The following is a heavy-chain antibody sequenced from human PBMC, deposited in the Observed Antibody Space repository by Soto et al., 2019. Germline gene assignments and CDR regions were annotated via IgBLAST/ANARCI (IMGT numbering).Heavy chain of an antibody. Sequence: EVQLVESGGGLVQPGGSLRLSCSASGFTFSSYAMHWVRQAPGKGLEYVSAINSNGGSTYYADSVKGRFTISRDNSKTTLYLQMSSLRAEDTAVYYCVISRGSDGYNSGYYFDYWGQGNLVPVSS. J-gene: IGHJ4*02. D-gene: IGHD5-12*01. V-gene: IGHV3-64D*06. CDR3: VISRGSDGYNSGYYFDY. CDR2: INSNGGST. CDR1: GFTFSSYA.